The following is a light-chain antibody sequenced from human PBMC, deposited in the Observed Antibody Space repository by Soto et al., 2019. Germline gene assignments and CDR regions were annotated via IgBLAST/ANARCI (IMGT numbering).Light chain of an antibody. CDR1: SSDVGAYNY. CDR3: CSYAGSYTFDV. Sequence: QSVLTQPRSVSGSPGQSVTISCTGTSSDVGAYNYVSWYQQHPGNAPKLMIYDVTKRPSGVPDRFSGSKSGNTASLTISGFQAEDEADYYCCSYAGSYTFDVFGTGTKVTVL. CDR2: DVT. V-gene: IGLV2-11*01. J-gene: IGLJ1*01.